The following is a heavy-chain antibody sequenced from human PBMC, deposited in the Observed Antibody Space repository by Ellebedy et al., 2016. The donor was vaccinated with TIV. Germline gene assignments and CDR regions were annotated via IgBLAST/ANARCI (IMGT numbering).Heavy chain of an antibody. D-gene: IGHD3-16*01. Sequence: SVKVSCXASGGTFSSYAISRVRQAPGQGLEWMGGIIPIFGTANYAQKFQGRVTITADESTSTAYMELSSLRSEDTAVYYCARARFGAFDIWGQGTMVTVSS. J-gene: IGHJ3*02. CDR1: GGTFSSYA. V-gene: IGHV1-69*13. CDR3: ARARFGAFDI. CDR2: IIPIFGTA.